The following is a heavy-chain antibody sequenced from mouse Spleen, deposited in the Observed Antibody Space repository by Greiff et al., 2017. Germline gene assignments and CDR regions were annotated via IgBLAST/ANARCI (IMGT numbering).Heavy chain of an antibody. J-gene: IGHJ2*01. V-gene: IGHV5-6*01. CDR3: ARLWLRHFDY. Sequence: EVKLMESGGDLVKPGGSLKLSCAASGFTFSSYGMSWVRQTPDKRLEWVATISSGGSYTYYPDSVKGRFTISRDNAKNTLYLQMSSLKSEDTAMYYCARLWLRHFDYWGQGTTLTVSS. CDR1: GFTFSSYG. D-gene: IGHD2-2*01. CDR2: ISSGGSYT.